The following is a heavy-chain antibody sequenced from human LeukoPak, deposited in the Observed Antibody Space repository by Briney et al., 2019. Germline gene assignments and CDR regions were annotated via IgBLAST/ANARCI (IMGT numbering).Heavy chain of an antibody. Sequence: ASVKVSCKASGYTFTSYGISWVRQAPGQGLEWMGWISAYNGNTNYAQKLQGRVTMTTDTSTSTAYMELRSLRSDDTAVYYCARVGGGDYYGSGSYYFWFDPWGQGTLVTVSS. CDR3: ARVGGGDYYGSGSYYFWFDP. J-gene: IGHJ5*02. V-gene: IGHV1-18*01. CDR1: GYTFTSYG. D-gene: IGHD3-10*01. CDR2: ISAYNGNT.